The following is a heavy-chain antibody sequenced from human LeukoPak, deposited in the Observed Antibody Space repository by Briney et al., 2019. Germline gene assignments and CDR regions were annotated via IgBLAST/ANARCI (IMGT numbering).Heavy chain of an antibody. J-gene: IGHJ6*02. Sequence: GGSLRLSCAASGFTFGSYWMNWARQAPGKGLEWVASINHNGNVNYYVDSVKGRFTVSRDNAKNSLYLQMSNLRAEDTAVYFCARGGGLDVWGQGATVTVSS. D-gene: IGHD3-16*01. CDR3: ARGGGLDV. CDR2: INHNGNVN. CDR1: GFTFGSYW. V-gene: IGHV3-7*03.